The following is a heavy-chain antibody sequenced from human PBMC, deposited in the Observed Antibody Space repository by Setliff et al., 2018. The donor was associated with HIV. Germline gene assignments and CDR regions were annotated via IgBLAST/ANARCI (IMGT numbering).Heavy chain of an antibody. Sequence: PSETLSLTCAVYGGSFSGYYCSWIRQPSGKGLEWIGEINHIGGNTNHNPSLKSRVTISVDTSKKQFSLKLSSVTAADTAVYYCARAELHYDILTQFKSVDVWGKGTTVTVSS. CDR2: INHIGGNT. CDR3: ARAELHYDILTQFKSVDV. D-gene: IGHD3-9*01. J-gene: IGHJ6*04. V-gene: IGHV4-34*01. CDR1: GGSFSGYY.